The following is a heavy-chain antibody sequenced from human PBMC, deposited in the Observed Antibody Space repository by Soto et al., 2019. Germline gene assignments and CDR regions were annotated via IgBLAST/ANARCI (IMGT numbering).Heavy chain of an antibody. V-gene: IGHV4-31*03. CDR1: GGSISSGGYY. CDR3: ASSGVVVAANYFDY. J-gene: IGHJ4*02. D-gene: IGHD2-15*01. Sequence: QVQLQESGPGLVKPSQTLSLTCTVSGGSISSGGYYWSWIRQHPGKGLEWIGYIYYSGSTYYNPARKSRVTISVDTSKNQFSLKLSSVTAADTAVYYCASSGVVVAANYFDYWGQGTLVTVSS. CDR2: IYYSGST.